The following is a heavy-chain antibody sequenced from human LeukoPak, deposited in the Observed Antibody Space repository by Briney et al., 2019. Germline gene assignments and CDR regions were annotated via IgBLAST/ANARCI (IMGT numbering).Heavy chain of an antibody. Sequence: GGSLRLSCAASGFTFSTYGMHWVRQAPGKGLEWVAVIWYDGSNKYYADSVKGRFTISRDNSKNTLYLQMNSLRAEDTAVYYCARTRSGGSCVDYWGQGTLVTVS. CDR3: ARTRSGGSCVDY. CDR1: GFTFSTYG. V-gene: IGHV3-33*01. D-gene: IGHD2-15*01. CDR2: IWYDGSNK. J-gene: IGHJ4*02.